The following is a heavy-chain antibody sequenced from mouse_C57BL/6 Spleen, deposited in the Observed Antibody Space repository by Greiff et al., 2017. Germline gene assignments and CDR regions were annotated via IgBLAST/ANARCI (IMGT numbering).Heavy chain of an antibody. CDR3: ARSYYGNYGFAY. D-gene: IGHD2-1*01. J-gene: IGHJ3*01. CDR2: ISRGSSTI. CDR1: GFTFSDYG. Sequence: DVKLVESGGGLVKPGGSLNLSCAASGFTFSDYGMHWARQAPVKGLEWVSYISRGSSTIYYADTVKCRFTISRDNAKNTLFLQMTSLRSEDSVMYYCARSYYGNYGFAYWGQGTLVTISA. V-gene: IGHV5-17*01.